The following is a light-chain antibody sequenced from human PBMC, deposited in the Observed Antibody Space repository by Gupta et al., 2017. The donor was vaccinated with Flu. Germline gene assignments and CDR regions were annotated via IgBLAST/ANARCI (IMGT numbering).Light chain of an antibody. Sequence: QSALTQPASVSGSPGQSITISCTGTSREVGGYNYVYWYQQHPGKAPNLMIYEVSNRPSGVSNRFSGSKSGNTASLTISGLQAEDEADYYCSSYTSSSTLGVFGGGTKLTVL. CDR2: EVS. V-gene: IGLV2-14*01. J-gene: IGLJ2*01. CDR1: SREVGGYNY. CDR3: SSYTSSSTLGV.